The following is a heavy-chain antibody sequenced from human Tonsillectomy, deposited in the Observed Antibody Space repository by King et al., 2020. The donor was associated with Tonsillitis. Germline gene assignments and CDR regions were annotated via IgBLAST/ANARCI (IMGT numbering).Heavy chain of an antibody. CDR2: FDPEEGER. J-gene: IGHJ6*02. D-gene: IGHD5/OR15-5a*01. CDR1: GYTLTELS. V-gene: IGHV1-24*01. Sequence: QVQLVQSGAEVKKPGASVKVSCKVSGYTLTELSIHWVRQAPGKGLEWMRGFDPEEGERIYAQKFQGRVTMTEDTSTDTADMDLSSLRSEDTAVYYCATENSVYLYQYGMDVWGQGTTVTVSS. CDR3: ATENSVYLYQYGMDV.